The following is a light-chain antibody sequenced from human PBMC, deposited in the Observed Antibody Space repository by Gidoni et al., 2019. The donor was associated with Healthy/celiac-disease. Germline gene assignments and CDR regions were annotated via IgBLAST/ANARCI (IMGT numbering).Light chain of an antibody. J-gene: IGLJ2*01. Sequence: QSALTQPASVSGSPGQAITISCTGTSSDVGSYNLVSWYQQPPGKAPKLMVYEVSKRPSGVSTRFSGSKSGNTASLTISGLQAEDEADYYCCSYAGSSTVVFGGGTKLTVL. CDR1: SSDVGSYNL. V-gene: IGLV2-23*02. CDR3: CSYAGSSTVV. CDR2: EVS.